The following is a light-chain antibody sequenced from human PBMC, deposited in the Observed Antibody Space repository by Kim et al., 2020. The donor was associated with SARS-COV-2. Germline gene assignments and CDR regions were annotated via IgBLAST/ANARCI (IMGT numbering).Light chain of an antibody. Sequence: AIRITQSPSSLSASIGDTVTITCRASQGISSHLAWYQQKPGKAPKVLISAASTLQSGVPSRFSGSGSGTDYTLTISYLQSEDFGSYYCHQYENYPLTFGGGTKLEIK. CDR2: AAS. CDR3: HQYENYPLT. CDR1: QGISSH. J-gene: IGKJ4*01. V-gene: IGKV1-8*01.